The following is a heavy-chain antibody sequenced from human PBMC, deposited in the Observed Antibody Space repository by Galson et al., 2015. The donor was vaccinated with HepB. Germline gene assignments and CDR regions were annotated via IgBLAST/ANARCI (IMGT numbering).Heavy chain of an antibody. CDR3: ARSGGTFYYMDV. J-gene: IGHJ6*03. CDR1: GYTFTGYY. D-gene: IGHD1-14*01. V-gene: IGHV1-2*02. CDR2: INPNNDGT. Sequence: SVKVSCKASGYTFTGYYIHWVRQAPGQGLEWLGWINPNNDGTKNTQKFQGRVTMTRDTSISTAYLELSRLRSDDTAVYYCARSGGTFYYMDVWGKGTTVTVSS.